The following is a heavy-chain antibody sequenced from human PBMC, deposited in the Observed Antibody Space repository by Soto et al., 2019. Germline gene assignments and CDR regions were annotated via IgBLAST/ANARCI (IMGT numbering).Heavy chain of an antibody. CDR2: ISGDSNII. V-gene: IGHV3-48*02. Sequence: RRLSCVGSGFTFSDYSINWVRQAPGKGLEGRSYISGDSNIIHYADSVRGRFTISRDNAKNSLYLQMNSLRDEDTAVYYCATDRTSSVDDRGYWGQGTLVTVSS. D-gene: IGHD5-12*01. CDR1: GFTFSDYS. CDR3: ATDRTSSVDDRGY. J-gene: IGHJ4*02.